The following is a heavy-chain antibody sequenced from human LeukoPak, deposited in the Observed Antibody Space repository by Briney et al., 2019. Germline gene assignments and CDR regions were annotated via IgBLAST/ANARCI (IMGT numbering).Heavy chain of an antibody. Sequence: GGSLRLSCSASGFTFSSYAIHWVRQAPGWGLEYASAISTDGGSTYYADSVKGRFTISRDNSKTTLYLQMSSLRAEDTAVYYCVICIAAAGSFDYWGQGTLVTVSS. J-gene: IGHJ4*02. CDR3: VICIAAAGSFDY. CDR1: GFTFSSYA. D-gene: IGHD6-13*01. V-gene: IGHV3-64D*09. CDR2: ISTDGGST.